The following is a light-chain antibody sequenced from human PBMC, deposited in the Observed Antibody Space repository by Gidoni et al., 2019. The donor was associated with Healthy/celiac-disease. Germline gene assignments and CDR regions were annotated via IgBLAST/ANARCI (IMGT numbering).Light chain of an antibody. CDR2: RNN. Sequence: QSVLTQPPSASGTPGQRVTISCSGSSSNIGSNYVYWYQQHPGTAPKVLIYRNNQRPSGVPDRFSGSKSGTSASLAISGLRSEDEADYYCAAWDDSLSVVVFGGGTKLTVL. CDR1: SSNIGSNY. V-gene: IGLV1-47*01. CDR3: AAWDDSLSVVV. J-gene: IGLJ2*01.